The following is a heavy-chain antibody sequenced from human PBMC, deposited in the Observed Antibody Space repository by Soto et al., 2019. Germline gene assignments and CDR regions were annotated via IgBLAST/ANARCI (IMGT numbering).Heavy chain of an antibody. CDR2: IYYTGRT. CDR1: GGSIESTTYY. D-gene: IGHD1-7*01. CDR3: ATHNWDLDP. V-gene: IGHV4-39*01. Sequence: QLQLQESGPGLVKPSETLSLTCTVSGGSIESTTYYWGWIRQSPGKGLEWIATIYYTGRTHYNPSPRGRVTISVDMSKNQLSLKLSAVTAADTAVYYCATHNWDLDPWGQGTLVTVSS. J-gene: IGHJ1*01.